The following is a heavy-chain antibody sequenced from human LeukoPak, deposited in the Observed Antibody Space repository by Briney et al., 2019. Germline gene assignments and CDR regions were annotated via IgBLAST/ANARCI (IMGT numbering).Heavy chain of an antibody. CDR2: ISSDGSGT. D-gene: IGHD1-7*01. J-gene: IGHJ6*02. V-gene: IGHV3-74*03. CDR3: AGAITGTWNVMDV. Sequence: GGSLRLSCAASGFTFSSDWMHWVRQAPGQGLVWVSRISSDGSGTKYADSVKGRITISRDNTKNTLSLQMNSLRAEDSAVYYCAGAITGTWNVMDVWGQGTTVTVSS. CDR1: GFTFSSDW.